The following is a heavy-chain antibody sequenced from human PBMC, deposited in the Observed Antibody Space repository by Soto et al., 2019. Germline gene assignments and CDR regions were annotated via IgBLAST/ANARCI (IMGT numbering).Heavy chain of an antibody. CDR1: GVTFNRSA. Sequence: QVQLEQSGAEVKKSGSSVKISCKASGVTFNRSALSWVRQAPGQGLEWMGGIIPVFDKPTYAQKFQGRVTITADESTNTGYMELSSLRSEDTAVYYCAGTSWQYYYGMDLWGQGTTVTVSS. CDR3: AGTSWQYYYGMDL. J-gene: IGHJ6*02. CDR2: IIPVFDKP. D-gene: IGHD1-1*01. V-gene: IGHV1-69*19.